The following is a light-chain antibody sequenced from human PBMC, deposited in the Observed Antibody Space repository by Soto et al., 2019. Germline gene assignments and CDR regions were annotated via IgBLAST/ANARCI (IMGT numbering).Light chain of an antibody. V-gene: IGLV9-49*01. CDR1: RGYSNYK. CDR2: VGTGGIVG. J-gene: IGLJ3*02. CDR3: GADHGSGSNFTGV. Sequence: QLVLTQPPSASASLGASVTLTCTLSRGYSNYKVDWYQQRPGKGPRFVMRVGTGGIVGSKGDGIPDRFSVLGSGLNRYLTIKNIQEEDESDYHCGADHGSGSNFTGVFGGGTKLTVL.